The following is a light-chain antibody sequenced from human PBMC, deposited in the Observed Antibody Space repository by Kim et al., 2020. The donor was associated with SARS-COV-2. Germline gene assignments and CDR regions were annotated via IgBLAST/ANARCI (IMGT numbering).Light chain of an antibody. CDR1: SSNIGAGYD. J-gene: IGLJ1*01. V-gene: IGLV1-40*01. Sequence: VTISCTGSSSNIGAGYDVHWYQQLPGTAPKLLIYGNSNRPSGVPDRFSGSKSGTSASLAITGLQAEDEADYYSQSYDSSLSGFYVFGTGTKVTVL. CDR3: QSYDSSLSGFYV. CDR2: GNS.